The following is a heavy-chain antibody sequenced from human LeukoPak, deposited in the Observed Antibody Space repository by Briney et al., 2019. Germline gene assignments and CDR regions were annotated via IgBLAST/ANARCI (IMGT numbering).Heavy chain of an antibody. CDR2: ISWDGGVT. V-gene: IGHV3-43*01. Sequence: PGGSLRLSCAASGFTFDDHTMHWVRQAPGKGLEWVSLISWDGGVTKYVGSVKGRFTISRDNSKNSLYLQMNSLRTEDTALYYCAKSDHRGDGFIYDYWGQGTLVTVSS. J-gene: IGHJ4*02. D-gene: IGHD5-24*01. CDR1: GFTFDDHT. CDR3: AKSDHRGDGFIYDY.